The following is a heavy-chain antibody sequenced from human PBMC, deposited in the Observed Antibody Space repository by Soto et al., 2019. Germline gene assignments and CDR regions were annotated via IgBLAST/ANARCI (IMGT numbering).Heavy chain of an antibody. CDR3: ARGYGYDSSGYYPAGTIPGWFDP. D-gene: IGHD3-22*01. J-gene: IGHJ5*02. CDR1: GDSISSGDYY. V-gene: IGHV4-30-4*01. Sequence: PSETLSLTCTVSGDSISSGDYYWSWIRQPPGKGLEWIGYIYYSGSTYYNPSLKSRVTISVDTSKNQFSLKLSSVTAADTAVYYCARGYGYDSSGYYPAGTIPGWFDPWGQGTLVTVSS. CDR2: IYYSGST.